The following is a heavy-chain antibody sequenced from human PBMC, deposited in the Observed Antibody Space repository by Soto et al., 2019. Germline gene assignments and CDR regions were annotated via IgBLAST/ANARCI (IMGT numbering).Heavy chain of an antibody. Sequence: PSETLSLTCTVSGGSISSYYWSCIRQPPGKGLEWIGYIYYSGSSNYNPSLKSRVTISVDTSKNQFSLKLSSVTAADTAVYYCARGGQRRLLWFGDAFDIWGQGTMVTVS. CDR2: IYYSGSS. D-gene: IGHD3-10*01. CDR1: GGSISSYY. J-gene: IGHJ3*02. V-gene: IGHV4-59*01. CDR3: ARGGQRRLLWFGDAFDI.